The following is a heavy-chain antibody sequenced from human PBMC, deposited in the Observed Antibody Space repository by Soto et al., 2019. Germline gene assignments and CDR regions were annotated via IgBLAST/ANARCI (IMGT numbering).Heavy chain of an antibody. CDR3: AREEREMVRGAPTNWFDP. CDR1: GGSMSSGGYY. Sequence: QVQLQESGPGLVKPSKTLSLTCTVSGGSMSSGGYYWTWIRQHPGKGLEWIGYVYHSGSTFYNPSLMSRVSISVDTSKNQFSLKLTSVTAADTAVYYCAREEREMVRGAPTNWFDPWGQGTLVSVSS. CDR2: VYHSGST. V-gene: IGHV4-31*03. J-gene: IGHJ5*02. D-gene: IGHD3-10*01.